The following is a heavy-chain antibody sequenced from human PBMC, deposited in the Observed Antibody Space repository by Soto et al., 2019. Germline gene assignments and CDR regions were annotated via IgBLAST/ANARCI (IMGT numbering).Heavy chain of an antibody. CDR2: INTNSRTI. D-gene: IGHD1-26*01. J-gene: IGHJ4*02. CDR3: ARDFAWAFDY. CDR1: GFTFSSYS. Sequence: EVQLVESGGGLVQPGGSLRLSCVASGFTFSSYSMNWVRQAPGKGLEWVSDINTNSRTIKYADSVKGRFTISRDNAKKSLYLQMNSLRDEDTAVYYCARDFAWAFDYWGQGTLLTVSP. V-gene: IGHV3-48*02.